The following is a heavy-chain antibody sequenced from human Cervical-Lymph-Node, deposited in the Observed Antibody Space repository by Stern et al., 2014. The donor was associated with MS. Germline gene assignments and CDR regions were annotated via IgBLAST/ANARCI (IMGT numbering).Heavy chain of an antibody. Sequence: EVQLVEPGGGLVQPGRSLRLSCAASGFTFDDYAMHWVRHAPGKGLEWVSGISWNSGSIGYADSGKGRFTISRDNAKNSLYLQMNSLRAEDTALYYCAKDSSSWQRYWYFDLWGRGTLVTVSS. CDR1: GFTFDDYA. D-gene: IGHD6-13*01. CDR3: AKDSSSWQRYWYFDL. V-gene: IGHV3-9*01. CDR2: ISWNSGSI. J-gene: IGHJ2*01.